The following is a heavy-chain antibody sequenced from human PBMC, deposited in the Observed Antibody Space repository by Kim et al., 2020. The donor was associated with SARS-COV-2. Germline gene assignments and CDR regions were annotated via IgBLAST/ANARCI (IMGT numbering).Heavy chain of an antibody. V-gene: IGHV3-66*01. Sequence: GGSLRLSCAASGFTVSSNYMSWVRQAPGKGLEWVSVIYSGGSTYYADSVKGRFTISRDNSKNTLYLQMNSLRAEDTAVYYCARDPGFGVPSVSGYYYYGMDVWGQGTTVTVSS. CDR2: IYSGGST. CDR3: ARDPGFGVPSVSGYYYYGMDV. CDR1: GFTVSSNY. J-gene: IGHJ6*02. D-gene: IGHD3-10*01.